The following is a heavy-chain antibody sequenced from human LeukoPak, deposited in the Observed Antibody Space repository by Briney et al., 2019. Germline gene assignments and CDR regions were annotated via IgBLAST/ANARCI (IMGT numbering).Heavy chain of an antibody. CDR1: GGSISSRSYY. CDR2: ISDSGNS. CDR3: ARGEKVLVYFDY. D-gene: IGHD3-16*01. V-gene: IGHV4-39*01. J-gene: IGHJ4*02. Sequence: PSETLSLTCTVSGGSISSRSYYWGWIRQPPGKGLVWIGKISDSGNSYYSPSLRSRVTISIDTSKNQFSLKLSSVTATDTAVYYCARGEKVLVYFDYWGQGTLVTVSS.